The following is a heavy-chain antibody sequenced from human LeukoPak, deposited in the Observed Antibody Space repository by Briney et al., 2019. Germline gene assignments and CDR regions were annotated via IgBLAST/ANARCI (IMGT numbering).Heavy chain of an antibody. D-gene: IGHD2-2*01. J-gene: IGHJ6*03. CDR1: GFTFSSYW. CDR3: ARARSREYCSSTSCYAHYYYYYMDV. CDR2: ISAYNGNT. Sequence: GGSLRLSCAASGFTFSSYWMSWVRQAPGQGLEWMGWISAYNGNTNYAQKLQGRVTMTTDTSTSTAYMELRSLRSDDTAVYYCARARSREYCSSTSCYAHYYYYYMDVWGKGTTVTISS. V-gene: IGHV1-18*01.